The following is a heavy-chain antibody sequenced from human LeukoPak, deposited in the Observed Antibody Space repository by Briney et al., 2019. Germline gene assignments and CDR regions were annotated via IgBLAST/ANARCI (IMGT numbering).Heavy chain of an antibody. V-gene: IGHV4-34*01. CDR1: GGSFSGYY. CDR3: ARGRGPAASYYYYGMDV. Sequence: SETLSLTCAVYGGSFSGYYWSWIRQPPGKGLEWIGEINHSGSTNYNPSLKSRVTISVDTSMNQFSLKLSSVTAADTAVYYCARGRGPAASYYYYGMDVWGQGTTVTVSS. CDR2: INHSGST. J-gene: IGHJ6*02. D-gene: IGHD2-2*01.